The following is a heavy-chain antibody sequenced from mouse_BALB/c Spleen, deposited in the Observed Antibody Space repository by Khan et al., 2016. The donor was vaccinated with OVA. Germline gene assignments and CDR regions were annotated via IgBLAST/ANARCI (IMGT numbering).Heavy chain of an antibody. Sequence: EVELVESGGGLVKPGGSLKLSCAASGFTFSDYYMYWVRQTPEQRLEWVATISDGGSSTSYPDSVKGRFTISRDNAKNNLYLQISGLTSEDTAIFYCSGAGYGGFAYWGQGTLVTVSA. V-gene: IGHV5-4*02. CDR2: ISDGGSST. CDR3: SGAGYGGFAY. J-gene: IGHJ3*01. CDR1: GFTFSDYY. D-gene: IGHD1-1*02.